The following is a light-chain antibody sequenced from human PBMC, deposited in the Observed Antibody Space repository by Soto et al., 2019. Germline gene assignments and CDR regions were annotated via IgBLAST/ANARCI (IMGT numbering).Light chain of an antibody. V-gene: IGKV1-9*01. CDR2: AAS. J-gene: IGKJ4*01. CDR1: QGISSY. Sequence: DIQLTQSPSFLSASVGDRVTITCRASQGISSYLAWYQQKPGKDPKLLIYAASTLQSGVPSRFSGSGSGTEFTLTISSLHPEAFATDYCHQLNSYPLTFGGGTKVVIK. CDR3: HQLNSYPLT.